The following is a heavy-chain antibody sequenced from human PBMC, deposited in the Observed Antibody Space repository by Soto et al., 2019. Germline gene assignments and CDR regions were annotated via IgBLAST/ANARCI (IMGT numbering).Heavy chain of an antibody. J-gene: IGHJ4*02. V-gene: IGHV3-30*18. CDR1: GFTFRSYG. CDR3: AKDEGSSRPFDH. CDR2: ISYDERNK. Sequence: GGSLRLSCAASGFTFRSYGMHWVHQAPGKGLEWVAAISYDERNKFYTDSVKSRFTISRDNSKNTLYLQMSSLKPEDTAVYYCAKDEGSSRPFDHWGQGTLVTVSS. D-gene: IGHD6-6*01.